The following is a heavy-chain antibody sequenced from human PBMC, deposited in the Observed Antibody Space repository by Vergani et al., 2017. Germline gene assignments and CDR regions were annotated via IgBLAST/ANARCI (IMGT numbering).Heavy chain of an antibody. CDR2: IYYSGST. D-gene: IGHD6-19*01. CDR1: GASIRSSNYY. Sequence: QLQLQESGPGLVKPSATLSLTCSVSGASIRSSNYYWGWIRQPPGKVLEWIASIYYSGSTYYNPSLKSRVTISVDTSKNQFSLKLSSVTAADTAVYFWAGHSTVEWLVKLGWIDPWGQGILVTVSS. CDR3: AGHSTVEWLVKLGWIDP. J-gene: IGHJ5*02. V-gene: IGHV4-39*01.